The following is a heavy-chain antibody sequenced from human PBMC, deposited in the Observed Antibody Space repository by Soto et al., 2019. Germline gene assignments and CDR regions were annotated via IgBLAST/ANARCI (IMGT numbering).Heavy chain of an antibody. CDR3: ARCGLYGEGLY. CDR2: INAGNGNT. Sequence: GASVKVSCKASGYTFTSYAMHWVRQAPGQRLEWMGWINAGNGNTKYSQKFQGRVTMTRDTSTSTVYMELSSLRSEDTAVYYCARCGLYGEGLYWGQGTLVTVSS. J-gene: IGHJ4*02. D-gene: IGHD4-17*01. CDR1: GYTFTSYA. V-gene: IGHV1-3*01.